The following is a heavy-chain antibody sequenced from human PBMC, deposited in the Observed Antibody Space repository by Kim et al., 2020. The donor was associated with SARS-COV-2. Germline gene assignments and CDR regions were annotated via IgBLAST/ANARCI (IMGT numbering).Heavy chain of an antibody. V-gene: IGHV3-23*01. CDR2: MSGSGAGT. Sequence: GGSLRLSCAASGFTFSSYAMTWVRQAPGKGLEWVSTMSGSGAGTYYADSVKGRFTMSRDNSKNTVYLQMNSLRAEDTALYYCAKGSTTNSFAYYFDHWGQGRLVTVS. J-gene: IGHJ4*02. CDR3: AKGSTTNSFAYYFDH. CDR1: GFTFSSYA. D-gene: IGHD3-10*01.